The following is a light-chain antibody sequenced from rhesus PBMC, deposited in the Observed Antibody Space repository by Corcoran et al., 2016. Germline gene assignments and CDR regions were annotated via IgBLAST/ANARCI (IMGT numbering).Light chain of an antibody. J-gene: IGKJ4*01. CDR2: AAS. CDR1: QGISNN. CDR3: QHSYALT. Sequence: DIQMTQSPSSLSASVGDRVTITCQARQGISNNLAWYQQKPGKVPKLLIYAASTLKTGVPSRFRGSGSGTDFTLTISSLQPEDFATYYCQHSYALTFGGGTKVEIK. V-gene: IGKV1S17*01.